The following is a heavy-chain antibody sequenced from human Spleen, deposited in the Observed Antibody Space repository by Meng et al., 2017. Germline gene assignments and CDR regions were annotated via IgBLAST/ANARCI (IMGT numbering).Heavy chain of an antibody. D-gene: IGHD2-15*01. CDR2: ISYDEVNK. CDR3: AKDIIVVLAAQGPYYFDY. V-gene: IGHV3-30*04. Sequence: GESLKISCAASGFTFSSFAMHWVRQSPGKGLEWVATISYDEVNKYYADSVKGRFTISRDTSKNTLFLQMNSLRAEDTATYYCAKDIIVVLAAQGPYYFDYWGQGTLVTVSS. CDR1: GFTFSSFA. J-gene: IGHJ4*02.